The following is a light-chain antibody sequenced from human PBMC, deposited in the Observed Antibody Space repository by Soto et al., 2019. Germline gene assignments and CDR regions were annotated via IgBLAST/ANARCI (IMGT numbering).Light chain of an antibody. CDR1: SSDVGSYNL. Sequence: QSALTQPASVSGSPGQSITISCTGTSSDVGSYNLVSWYQQHPGKAPKLMINEGSKRPSGVSNRFSGSKSGNTASLTISGLQTEDEADYYCCSYACSSTFVVFGGGTKLTVL. CDR3: CSYACSSTFVV. CDR2: EGS. J-gene: IGLJ2*01. V-gene: IGLV2-23*03.